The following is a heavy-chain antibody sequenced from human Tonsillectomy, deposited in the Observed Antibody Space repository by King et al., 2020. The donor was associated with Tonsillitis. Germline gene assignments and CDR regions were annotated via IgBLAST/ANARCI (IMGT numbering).Heavy chain of an antibody. CDR1: GFIFSDHW. V-gene: IGHV3-7*03. J-gene: IGHJ4*02. CDR3: VRIQLWRNNFRAFDY. D-gene: IGHD3-3*01. CDR2: ISKDGSEM. Sequence: VQLVESGGGLVPPGGSLRLSCAASGFIFSDHWMSWVRQAPGKGLEWVATISKDGSEMYYVDSVRGRFSISRDNVQSSLSLQMYSPRAEDAAVYYCVRIQLWRNNFRAFDYWGQGSLVIVSS.